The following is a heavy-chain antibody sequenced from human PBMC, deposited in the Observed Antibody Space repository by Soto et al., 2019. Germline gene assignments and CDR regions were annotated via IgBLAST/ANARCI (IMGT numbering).Heavy chain of an antibody. CDR2: VNHSGST. D-gene: IGHD3-3*01. CDR3: ATLRFLEWPYYYYGMDV. V-gene: IGHV4-34*01. CDR1: GGSFSGYY. J-gene: IGHJ6*02. Sequence: NPSETLSLTCAVYGGSFSGYYWSWIRQPPGKGLEWIGEVNHSGSTNYNPSLKSRVTISVDTSKNQFSLKLSSVTAADTAVYYCATLRFLEWPYYYYGMDVWGQGTTVTVSS.